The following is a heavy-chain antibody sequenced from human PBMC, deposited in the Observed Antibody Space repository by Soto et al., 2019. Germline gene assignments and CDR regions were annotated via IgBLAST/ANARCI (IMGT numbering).Heavy chain of an antibody. CDR2: ISTSGRIM. J-gene: IGHJ4*02. Sequence: EVQLVESGGGLVQPGGSLRLSCAASGFTFSNYEMNWVRQAPGKGLEWVSYISTSGRIMYYADSVRGRFTISRDNAQKSLYLHMSGLRAEDTAVYYCVRATTVVLSNYFDSWGQGTQVTVSS. V-gene: IGHV3-48*03. D-gene: IGHD4-17*01. CDR1: GFTFSNYE. CDR3: VRATTVVLSNYFDS.